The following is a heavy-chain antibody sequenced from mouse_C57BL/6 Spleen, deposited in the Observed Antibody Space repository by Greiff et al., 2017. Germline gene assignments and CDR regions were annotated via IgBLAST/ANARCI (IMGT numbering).Heavy chain of an antibody. D-gene: IGHD1-1*01. J-gene: IGHJ2*01. Sequence: QVQLHQPGAELVKPGASVKLSCKASGYTFTSYWMHWVKQRPGQGLEWIGMIHPNSGSTNYNEKFKSKATLTVDKSSSTAYMQLSSLTSEDSAVYYCAREVYGSRYFDYWGQGTTLTVSS. CDR3: AREVYGSRYFDY. CDR2: IHPNSGST. V-gene: IGHV1-64*01. CDR1: GYTFTSYW.